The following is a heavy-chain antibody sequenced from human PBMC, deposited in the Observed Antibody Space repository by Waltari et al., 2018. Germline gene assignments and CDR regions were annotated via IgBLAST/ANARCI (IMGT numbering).Heavy chain of an antibody. CDR3: ARGSWMANNFDY. J-gene: IGHJ4*02. CDR1: GGSHDRGSYY. V-gene: IGHV4-61*02. D-gene: IGHD5-12*01. CDR2: IYTRGST. Sequence: QGQLQESGPGLVKPSQNLSLTGTVAGGSHDRGSYYWGWIRQPAGKGLEWIGRIYTRGSTNYNPSLKSRVTISIDTSKNQFSLNLSSLTAADTAVYYCARGSWMANNFDYWGQGTLVTVSS.